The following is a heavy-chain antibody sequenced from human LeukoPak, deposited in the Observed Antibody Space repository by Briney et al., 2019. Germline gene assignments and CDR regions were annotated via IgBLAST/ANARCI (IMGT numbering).Heavy chain of an antibody. D-gene: IGHD6-13*01. CDR1: GGSFSGYY. Sequence: SETLSLTCAVYGGSFSGYYWSWIRQPPGKGLEWIGEINHSGSTNYNPSLKSRVTISVDTSKNQFSLELSSVTAADTAVYYCARGRKDRSSWQVWVFYFDYWGQGTLVTVSS. CDR3: ARGRKDRSSWQVWVFYFDY. CDR2: INHSGST. V-gene: IGHV4-34*01. J-gene: IGHJ4*02.